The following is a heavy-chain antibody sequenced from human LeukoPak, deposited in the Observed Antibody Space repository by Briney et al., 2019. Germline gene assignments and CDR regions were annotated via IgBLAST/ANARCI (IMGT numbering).Heavy chain of an antibody. V-gene: IGHV5-51*01. J-gene: IGHJ4*02. CDR3: ARQDTLYYFDY. Sequence: GGALKISCKGSGYSFTSYWIGWVRQMPGKGLEGMGIIYPGDSDTRYSPSFQGQVTISADKSISTAYLQWSSLKASDTAMYYCARQDTLYYFDYWGQGTLVTVSS. CDR2: IYPGDSDT. D-gene: IGHD5-18*01. CDR1: GYSFTSYW.